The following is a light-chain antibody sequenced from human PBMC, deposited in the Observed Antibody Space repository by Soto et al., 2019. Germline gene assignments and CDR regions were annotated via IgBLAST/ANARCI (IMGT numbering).Light chain of an antibody. CDR3: QLGG. V-gene: IGKV3-20*01. J-gene: IGKJ1*01. CDR1: LSIAGTY. CDR2: GAS. Sequence: EIVLTQSPGTLSLSPGERATLSCRASLSIAGTYLAWYQQKPGQTPRLLIYGASSRASGIPDRFSGGGSGTEFTLTINRLEPEDSAVYYSQLGGFGQGTKVEI.